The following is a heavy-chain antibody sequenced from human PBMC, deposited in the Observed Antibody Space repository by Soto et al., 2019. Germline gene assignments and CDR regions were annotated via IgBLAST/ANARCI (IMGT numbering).Heavy chain of an antibody. J-gene: IGHJ4*02. Sequence: EVQLVESGGGLVQPGGSLRLSCAASGFTFSSYWMHWVRQAPGKGLVWVSRINSDGSSTVYVDSVKGRFTISRDNAKNTLYLQMNSLRAEDTAVYYCARSITGYSYADSWGQGPLVTVSS. CDR1: GFTFSSYW. V-gene: IGHV3-74*01. CDR2: INSDGSST. CDR3: ARSITGYSYADS. D-gene: IGHD5-18*01.